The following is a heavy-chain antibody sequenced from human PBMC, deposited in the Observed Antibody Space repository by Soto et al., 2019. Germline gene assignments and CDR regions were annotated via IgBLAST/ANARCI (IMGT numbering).Heavy chain of an antibody. V-gene: IGHV1-69*13. J-gene: IGHJ3*02. CDR3: ARWIAVAGTGGDAFDI. CDR1: GGTFSSYA. D-gene: IGHD6-19*01. CDR2: IIPIFGTA. Sequence: SVKVSCKASGGTFSSYAISWVRQAPGQGLEWMGGIIPIFGTANYAQKFQGRVTITADESTSTAYMELSSLRSEDTAVYYCARWIAVAGTGGDAFDIWGQGTMVTVSS.